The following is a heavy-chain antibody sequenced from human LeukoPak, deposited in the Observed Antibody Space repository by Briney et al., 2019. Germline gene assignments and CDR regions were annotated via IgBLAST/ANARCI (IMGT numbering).Heavy chain of an antibody. V-gene: IGHV3-30-3*01. CDR2: ISYDGSNK. J-gene: IGHJ4*02. CDR1: GFTFSSYA. CDR3: AKGGKWDVTPFDY. D-gene: IGHD1-26*01. Sequence: PGGSLRLSCAASGFTFSSYAMHWVRQAPGKGLEWVAVISYDGSNKYYADSVKGRVTISRDNSKNTLYLQVNSLRAEDTAVYYCAKGGKWDVTPFDYWGQGTLVTVSS.